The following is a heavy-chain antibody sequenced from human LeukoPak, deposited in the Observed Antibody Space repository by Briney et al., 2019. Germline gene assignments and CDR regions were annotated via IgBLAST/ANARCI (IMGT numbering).Heavy chain of an antibody. V-gene: IGHV3-30*02. CDR3: AKDLGGQRFYYSDY. CDR1: GFTFSSHG. J-gene: IGHJ4*02. Sequence: GGSLRLSCAASGFTFSSHGMHWVRQAPGKGLEWVAFIRYDGSNKYYADSVKGRFTISRDSSKNTLYLQMNSLRAEDTAVYYCAKDLGGQRFYYSDYWGQGTLVTVSS. D-gene: IGHD4-23*01. CDR2: IRYDGSNK.